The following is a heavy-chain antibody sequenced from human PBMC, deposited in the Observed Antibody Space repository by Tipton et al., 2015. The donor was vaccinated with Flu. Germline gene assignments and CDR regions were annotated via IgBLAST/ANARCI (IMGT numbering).Heavy chain of an antibody. V-gene: IGHV3-74*01. CDR3: ARASDSGSYDPPYYFDY. CDR2: INSDGSSI. Sequence: GSLRLSCAASGFPFSNYAMIWVRQAPGKGLEWVSGINSDGSSISYAGSVKGRFTISRDNAKNTLYLQMNSLRAEDTAVYYCARASDSGSYDPPYYFDYWGQGNLVTVSS. J-gene: IGHJ4*02. D-gene: IGHD1-26*01. CDR1: GFPFSNYA.